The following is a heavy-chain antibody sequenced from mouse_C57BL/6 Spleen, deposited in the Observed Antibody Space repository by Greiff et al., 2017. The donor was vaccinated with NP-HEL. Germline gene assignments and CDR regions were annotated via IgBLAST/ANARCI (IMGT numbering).Heavy chain of an antibody. CDR3: ARAEITTVPHWYFDV. CDR2: ISSGSSPI. CDR1: GFTFSDYG. Sequence: EVKLVESGGGLVKPGGSLKLSCAASGFTFSDYGMHWVRQAPEKGLDWVAYISSGSSPIYYADTVKGRFTSARDNAKNTLFLQMTSLRSEDTAMYYCARAEITTVPHWYFDVWGTGTTVTVSS. D-gene: IGHD1-1*01. V-gene: IGHV5-17*01. J-gene: IGHJ1*03.